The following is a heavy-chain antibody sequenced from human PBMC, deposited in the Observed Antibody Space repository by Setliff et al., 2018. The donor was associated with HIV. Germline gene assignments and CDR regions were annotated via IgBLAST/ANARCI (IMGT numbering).Heavy chain of an antibody. Sequence: PSETLSLTCTVSGASIRNYYWSWVRQPPGKGLEWIGYIYNSGITNYNPSLESRFTISRDNAKNSLFLQVNSLRAEDTAVYYCARVVATSDYWGQGTLVTVSS. CDR3: ARVVATSDY. CDR1: GASIRNYY. J-gene: IGHJ4*02. D-gene: IGHD5-12*01. V-gene: IGHV4-4*08. CDR2: IYNSGIT.